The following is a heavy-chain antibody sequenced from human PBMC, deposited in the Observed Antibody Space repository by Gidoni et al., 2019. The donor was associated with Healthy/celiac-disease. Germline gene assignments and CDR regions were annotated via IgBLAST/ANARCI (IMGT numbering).Heavy chain of an antibody. D-gene: IGHD6-19*01. CDR3: ARRLGSGRRYGMDV. V-gene: IGHV3-33*01. CDR1: GFTFSSYG. J-gene: IGHJ6*02. Sequence: QVQLVESGGGVVQPGRSLRLSCAASGFTFSSYGMHWVRQAPGKGLEWVAVIWYDGSNKYYADSVKGRFTISRDNSKNTLYLQMNSLRAEDTAVYYCARRLGSGRRYGMDVWGQGTTVTVSS. CDR2: IWYDGSNK.